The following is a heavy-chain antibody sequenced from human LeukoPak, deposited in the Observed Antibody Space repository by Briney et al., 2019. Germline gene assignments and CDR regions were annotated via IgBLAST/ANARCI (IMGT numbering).Heavy chain of an antibody. Sequence: PGGSLRLSCAASGFTFSSYWMSWVRQAPGKGLEWVANIKQDGSEKDYVDSLKGRFTISRDNAKNSVYLQMNSLRAEDTAVYYCAGIGYSSSSFDYWGQGTLVTVSS. J-gene: IGHJ4*02. CDR1: GFTFSSYW. CDR3: AGIGYSSSSFDY. D-gene: IGHD6-13*01. CDR2: IKQDGSEK. V-gene: IGHV3-7*01.